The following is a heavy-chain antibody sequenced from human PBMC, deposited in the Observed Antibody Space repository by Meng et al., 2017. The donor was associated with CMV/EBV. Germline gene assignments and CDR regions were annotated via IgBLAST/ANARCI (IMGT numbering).Heavy chain of an antibody. V-gene: IGHV4-34*01. J-gene: IGHJ5*02. CDR2: INHSGST. D-gene: IGHD3-10*01. CDR3: ARRGSGSYWGCNWFDP. Sequence: GSLRLSCAVYGGSFSGYYWSWIRQPPGKGLEWIGEINHSGSTNYNPSLKSRVTISVDTSKNQFSLKLSSVTAADTAVYYCARRGSGSYWGCNWFDPWGQGTLVTVSS. CDR1: GGSFSGYY.